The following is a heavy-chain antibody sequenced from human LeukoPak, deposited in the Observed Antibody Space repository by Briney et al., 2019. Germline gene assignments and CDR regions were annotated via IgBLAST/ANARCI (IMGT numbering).Heavy chain of an antibody. J-gene: IGHJ4*02. CDR3: AKEGYDYVWGSYPHR. CDR1: GFTFGTYA. D-gene: IGHD3-16*02. V-gene: IGHV3-23*01. Sequence: GGSLRLSCAASGFTFGTYAMSWVRQAPGKGLEWVSAISGSGGSTYYAGSVKGRFTISRDNSKNTLYLQMNSLRAEDTAVYYCAKEGYDYVWGSYPHRWGQGTLVTVSS. CDR2: ISGSGGST.